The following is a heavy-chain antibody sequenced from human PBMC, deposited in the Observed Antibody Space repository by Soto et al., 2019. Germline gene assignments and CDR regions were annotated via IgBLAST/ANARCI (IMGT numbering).Heavy chain of an antibody. D-gene: IGHD2-21*02. V-gene: IGHV3-23*01. Sequence: EVQLLESGGGLVQPGGSLRLSCAASGFTFSAYAMTWVRQAPGKGLESVSDIYGNGAGIQYADSVRGRFTISRDNSKNTLYLQMNSLRAEDTAVYYCAKDVISGDGFWLMDHWGQGTLVTVSS. CDR3: AKDVISGDGFWLMDH. CDR2: IYGNGAGI. CDR1: GFTFSAYA. J-gene: IGHJ4*02.